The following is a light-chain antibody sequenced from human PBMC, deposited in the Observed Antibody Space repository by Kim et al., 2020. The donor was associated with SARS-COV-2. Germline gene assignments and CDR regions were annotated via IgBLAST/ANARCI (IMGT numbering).Light chain of an antibody. Sequence: APGPTDRFTMGGNGNGSRNVHWYQQKPGQAPVLVMYYDNERASGIPERFSGSNSENTATLTISRVEGGDEADYYCQVWDTSSEQVVFGGGTQLTVL. V-gene: IGLV3-21*04. CDR2: YDN. CDR3: QVWDTSSEQVV. CDR1: GNGSRN. J-gene: IGLJ3*02.